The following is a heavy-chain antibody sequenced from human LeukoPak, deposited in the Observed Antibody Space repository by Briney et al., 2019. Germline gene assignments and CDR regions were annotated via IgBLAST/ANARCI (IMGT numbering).Heavy chain of an antibody. J-gene: IGHJ4*02. V-gene: IGHV3-23*01. Sequence: PSGTLSLTCAVSDGSISSSNWWSWVRQPPGKGLEWVSAITDAVGSTHYADSVKGRFTISSDNSKNTVYLQMNSLRPEDMAVYYCAKEIFSGLLYIDYWGQGTLVTVSS. CDR2: ITDAVGST. D-gene: IGHD5-12*01. CDR3: AKEIFSGLLYIDY. CDR1: DGSISSSN.